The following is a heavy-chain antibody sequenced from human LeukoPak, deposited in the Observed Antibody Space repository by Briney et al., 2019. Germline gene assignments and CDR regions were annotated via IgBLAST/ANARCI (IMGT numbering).Heavy chain of an antibody. CDR2: IYYSGST. V-gene: IGHV4-59*01. Sequence: PSETLSLTCTVSGGSISSYYWSWIRQPPGKGLEWIGYIYYSGSTNYNPSLKSRVTISVDTSKNQFSLKLSSVTAADTAVYYCARFPKAGGGSPFDYWGQGTLVTVSS. CDR1: GGSISSYY. CDR3: ARFPKAGGGSPFDY. D-gene: IGHD1-26*01. J-gene: IGHJ4*02.